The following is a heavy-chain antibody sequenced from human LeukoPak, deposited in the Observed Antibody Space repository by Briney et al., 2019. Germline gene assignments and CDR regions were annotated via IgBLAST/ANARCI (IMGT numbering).Heavy chain of an antibody. CDR2: INPSGGST. CDR3: ARDPGDYATDPRYYGMDV. D-gene: IGHD4-17*01. V-gene: IGHV1-46*01. Sequence: ASVKVSCKASGYTFTSYYMHWVRQAPGQGLEWMGIINPSGGSTSYEQKFQGRVTMTRDTSTSTVYMELSSLRSEDTAVYYCARDPGDYATDPRYYGMDVWGQGTTVTVSS. CDR1: GYTFTSYY. J-gene: IGHJ6*02.